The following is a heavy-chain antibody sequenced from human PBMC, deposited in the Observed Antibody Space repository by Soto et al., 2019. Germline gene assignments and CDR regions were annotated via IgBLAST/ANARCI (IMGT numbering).Heavy chain of an antibody. CDR3: ARGARLSSTKFSLDY. D-gene: IGHD2-2*01. CDR2: ISSSSATI. J-gene: IGHJ4*01. Sequence: PGGSLRLSCAASGFTFSTYAVNWLRQAPGKGLEWLSYISSSSATIYYADSVKGRFTISRDNGKNSLFLQMDSLRDEDTAVYYCARGARLSSTKFSLDYWGRGTLVTVSS. V-gene: IGHV3-48*02. CDR1: GFTFSTYA.